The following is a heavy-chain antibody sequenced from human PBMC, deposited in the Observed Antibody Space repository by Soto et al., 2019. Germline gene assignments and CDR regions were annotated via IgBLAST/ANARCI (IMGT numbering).Heavy chain of an antibody. CDR2: MNPNSGNT. J-gene: IGHJ6*02. CDR3: ARSPYSSSWYYYGMDV. D-gene: IGHD6-13*01. V-gene: IGHV1-8*01. CDR1: GYTFTSYD. Sequence: QVQLVQSGAEVKKPGASVKVSCKASGYTFTSYDINWVRQATGQGLEWMGWMNPNSGNTGYAQKFQDRVTMTRNTSISTAYMELSSLRSEDTAVYYCARSPYSSSWYYYGMDVRGQGTTVTVSS.